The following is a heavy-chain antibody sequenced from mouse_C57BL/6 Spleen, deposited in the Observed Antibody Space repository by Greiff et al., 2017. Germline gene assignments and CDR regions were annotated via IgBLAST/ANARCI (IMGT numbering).Heavy chain of an antibody. CDR1: GFTFSSYA. V-gene: IGHV5-4*01. D-gene: IGHD4-1*01. CDR3: AREGNWAFDY. CDR2: ISDGGSYT. J-gene: IGHJ2*01. Sequence: EVKLMESGGGLVKPGGSLKLSCAASGFTFSSYAMSWVRQTPEKRLEWVATISDGGSYTYYPDNVKGRFTISRDNAKNNLYLQMSHLKSEDTAMYYCAREGNWAFDYWGQGTTLTVSS.